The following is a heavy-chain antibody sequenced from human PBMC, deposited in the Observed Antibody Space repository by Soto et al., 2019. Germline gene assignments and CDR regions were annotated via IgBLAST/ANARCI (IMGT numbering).Heavy chain of an antibody. Sequence: QVQLVQSGAEVKKPGSSVKVSCKASGGTFSSYTFSWVRQAPGQGLEWMGRIIPIVGKPNYAQKFQGRVTITADKSTSTAYMELSSLRSEDTAVYYCARAYGSGSYRHFDYWGQGTLVTFSS. J-gene: IGHJ4*02. CDR3: ARAYGSGSYRHFDY. CDR2: IIPIVGKP. CDR1: GGTFSSYT. D-gene: IGHD3-10*01. V-gene: IGHV1-69*08.